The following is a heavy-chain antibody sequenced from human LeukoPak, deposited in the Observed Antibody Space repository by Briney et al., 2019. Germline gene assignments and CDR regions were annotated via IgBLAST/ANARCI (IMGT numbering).Heavy chain of an antibody. CDR1: GFTFSSYD. J-gene: IGHJ3*02. CDR2: IDTAGDT. D-gene: IGHD6-19*01. Sequence: GGSLRLSCAASGFTFSSYDMHWVRQTTGEGLEWVSGIDTAGDTYYPDSVKGRFTISRENAKNSLYLQMNSLRVGDTAVYYCARAGGSAWYAFDIWDQGTMVTVSS. V-gene: IGHV3-13*04. CDR3: ARAGGSAWYAFDI.